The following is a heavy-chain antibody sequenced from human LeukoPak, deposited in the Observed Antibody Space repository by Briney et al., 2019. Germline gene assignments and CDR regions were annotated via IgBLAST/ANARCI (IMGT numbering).Heavy chain of an antibody. D-gene: IGHD3-10*01. Sequence: KSSQTLSLTCAVSGGSISSYYWSWIRQPPGKGLEWIGYIYYSGSTNYNPSLKSRVTISVDTSKNQFSLKLSSVTAADTAVYYCARGMVRGVSDAFDIWGQGTMVTVSS. J-gene: IGHJ3*02. CDR1: GGSISSYY. V-gene: IGHV4-59*01. CDR2: IYYSGST. CDR3: ARGMVRGVSDAFDI.